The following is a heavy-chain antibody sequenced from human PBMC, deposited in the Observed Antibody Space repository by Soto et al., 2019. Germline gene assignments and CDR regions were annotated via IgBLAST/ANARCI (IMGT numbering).Heavy chain of an antibody. CDR2: IYYSGST. D-gene: IGHD2-15*01. V-gene: IGHV4-39*01. Sequence: QLQLQESGPGLVKPSETLSLTCTVSGGSISSSSYYWGWIRQPPGKGLEWIGSIYYSGSTYYNPSLKSRVTISVDPSKNQFSLKLSSVTAADTDVYYCARVGYCSCGSCFWRSSYYGMDVWGQGTTVTVSS. CDR3: ARVGYCSCGSCFWRSSYYGMDV. CDR1: GGSISSSSYY. J-gene: IGHJ6*02.